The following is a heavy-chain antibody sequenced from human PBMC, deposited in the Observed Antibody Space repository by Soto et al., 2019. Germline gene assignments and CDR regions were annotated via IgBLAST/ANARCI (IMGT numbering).Heavy chain of an antibody. CDR1: GFSFNSYS. D-gene: IGHD4-17*01. J-gene: IGHJ4*02. CDR3: VRGKDYGVYLDF. Sequence: PGGSLRLSCAASGFSFNSYSMNWVRQAPGKGLEWVPSIRGTAPDTYYADSVQGRFIIPRDNAKTSLYLQMNSLRAEDTAVYYCVRGKDYGVYLDFWGQGTPVTVSS. CDR2: IRGTAPDT. V-gene: IGHV3-21*06.